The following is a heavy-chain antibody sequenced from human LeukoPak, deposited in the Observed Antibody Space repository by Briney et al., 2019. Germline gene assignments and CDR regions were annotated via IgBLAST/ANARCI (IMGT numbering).Heavy chain of an antibody. CDR2: INPNSGGT. D-gene: IGHD6-13*01. J-gene: IGHJ5*02. CDR3: ARERSSSRSGNWFDP. V-gene: IGHV1-2*02. Sequence: ASVKVSCKTSGYTFISYGITWVRQAPGQGLEWMGWINPNSGGTNYAQKFQGRVTMTRDTSISTAYMELSRLRSDDTAVYYCARERSSSRSGNWFDPWGQGTLVTVSS. CDR1: GYTFISYG.